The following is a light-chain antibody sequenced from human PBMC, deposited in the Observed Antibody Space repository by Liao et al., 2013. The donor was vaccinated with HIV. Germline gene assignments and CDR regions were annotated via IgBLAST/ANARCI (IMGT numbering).Light chain of an antibody. Sequence: SYELTQPPSVSVSPGQTASITCSGDRLGDKFVCWYQQKPGQSPVLVIYQDSKRPSGIPERFSGSNSGNTATLTISGTQAMDEADYYCQAWDSTTAVFGGGTKLTVL. CDR2: QDS. J-gene: IGLJ3*02. V-gene: IGLV3-1*01. CDR3: QAWDSTTAV. CDR1: RLGDKF.